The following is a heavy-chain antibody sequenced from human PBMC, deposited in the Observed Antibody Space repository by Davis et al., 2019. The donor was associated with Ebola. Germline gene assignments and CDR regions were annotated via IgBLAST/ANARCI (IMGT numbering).Heavy chain of an antibody. CDR1: GFTVSSNY. Sequence: PGGSLRLSCAASGFTVSSNYMSWVRQAPGKGLEWVSVIYSGGSTYYADSVKGRFTISRDNAKNSLYLQMNSLRAEDTAVYYCARGGSSRPGYYYYYGMDVWGQGTTVTVSS. CDR2: IYSGGST. CDR3: ARGGSSRPGYYYYYGMDV. V-gene: IGHV3-66*01. D-gene: IGHD6-13*01. J-gene: IGHJ6*02.